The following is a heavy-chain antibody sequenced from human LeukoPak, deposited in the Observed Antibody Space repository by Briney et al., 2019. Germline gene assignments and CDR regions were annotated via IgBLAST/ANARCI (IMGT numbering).Heavy chain of an antibody. CDR2: IYHSGST. D-gene: IGHD6-19*01. J-gene: IGHJ4*02. CDR1: GGSISSSNW. V-gene: IGHV4-4*02. Sequence: PSGTLSLTCAVSGGSISSSNWWSWVRQPPGKGLEWIGEIYHSGSTNYNPSLKSRVTISVDKSKNQFSLKLSSVTAADTAVYYCARVTLSYNLVAGTEYYFDYWGQGTLVTVSS. CDR3: ARVTLSYNLVAGTEYYFDY.